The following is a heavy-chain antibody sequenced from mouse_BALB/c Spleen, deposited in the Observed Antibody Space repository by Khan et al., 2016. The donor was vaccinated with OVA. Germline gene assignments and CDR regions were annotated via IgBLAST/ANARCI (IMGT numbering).Heavy chain of an antibody. CDR2: ISSGGSYT. V-gene: IGHV5-9-1*01. D-gene: IGHD2-4*01. CDR1: GFTFSSYA. Sequence: EVELVESGGGLVKPGGSLKLSCVASGFTFSSYAMSWVRQTPEKRLEWVATISSGGSYTYYPDSVSGRFTISIANAKTTLYLQMSSLRSEDTAMYYCERIYYDYGVSLMDYWGQGTSVTVSS. CDR3: ERIYYDYGVSLMDY. J-gene: IGHJ4*01.